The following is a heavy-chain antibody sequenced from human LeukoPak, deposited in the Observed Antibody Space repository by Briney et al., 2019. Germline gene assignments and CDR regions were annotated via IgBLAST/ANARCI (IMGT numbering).Heavy chain of an antibody. Sequence: SETLSLTCTVSGYSISSGYYWGWIRQPPGKGLEWIGSIYHSGSTYYNPSLESRVTISVDTSKNQFSLKLSSVTAADTAVYYCARVGGDYYYYYMDVWGKGTAVTVSS. D-gene: IGHD3-10*01. CDR1: GYSISSGYY. V-gene: IGHV4-38-2*02. CDR2: IYHSGST. J-gene: IGHJ6*03. CDR3: ARVGGDYYYYYMDV.